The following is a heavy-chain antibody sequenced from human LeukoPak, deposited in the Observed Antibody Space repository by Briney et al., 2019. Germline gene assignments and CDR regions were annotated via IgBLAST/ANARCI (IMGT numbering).Heavy chain of an antibody. D-gene: IGHD3-3*01. CDR1: GDSVSSNRAA. Sequence: SQTLSLTCAISGDSVSSNRAAWNWFRQPPSRGLEWPGRTYYTSKWYNDYAVSVKSRITVNPDTSKNQFSLHLNSVTPEDTAVYYCARQGFRRFDPWGQGTLVTVSS. CDR3: ARQGFRRFDP. CDR2: TYYTSKWYN. V-gene: IGHV6-1*01. J-gene: IGHJ5*02.